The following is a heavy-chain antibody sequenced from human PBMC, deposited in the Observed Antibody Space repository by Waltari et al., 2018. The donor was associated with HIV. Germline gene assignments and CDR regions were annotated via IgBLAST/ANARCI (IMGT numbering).Heavy chain of an antibody. CDR2: ISSSTTYK. D-gene: IGHD3-3*01. Sequence: EVQLVESGGGLVKPGGSLRLACAASGFTFRTSNMNWVRQAPGKGLEWISSISSSTTYKNYAESVKGRFTISRDNAKKSLYLQMNSLRAEDTAVYYCARDWSAYDEPDYYYAMDVWGQGTTVTVSS. CDR3: ARDWSAYDEPDYYYAMDV. CDR1: GFTFRTSN. J-gene: IGHJ6*02. V-gene: IGHV3-21*02.